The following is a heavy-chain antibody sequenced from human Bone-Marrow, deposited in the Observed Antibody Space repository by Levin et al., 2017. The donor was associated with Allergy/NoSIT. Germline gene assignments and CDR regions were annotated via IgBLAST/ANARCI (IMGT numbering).Heavy chain of an antibody. V-gene: IGHV4-61*01. J-gene: IGHJ4*02. CDR1: GGSVSSGNYF. Sequence: KASETLSLTCTVSGGSVSSGNYFWSWIRQPPGKRLECIGYIFHSGSTYYNPSLKSRVTISIDTSENQFSLNLNSVTAADTAVYYGARLGGPYDIFTGARHYYFDSWGQGALVTVSS. D-gene: IGHD3-9*01. CDR3: ARLGGPYDIFTGARHYYFDS. CDR2: IFHSGST.